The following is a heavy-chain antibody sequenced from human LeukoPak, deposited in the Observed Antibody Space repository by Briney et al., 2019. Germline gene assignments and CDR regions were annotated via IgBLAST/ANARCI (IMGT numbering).Heavy chain of an antibody. CDR1: GFTFSSYS. CDR3: ASEDYDSSDVLDY. J-gene: IGHJ4*02. CDR2: FISSSRYI. V-gene: IGHV3-21*01. Sequence: GGSLRLSCAASGFTFSSYSMSWVRQAPGEGLEWVSSFISSSRYIYYADSVKGRFTISKDNAKNSLYLQMNSLRAEDTAVYYCASEDYDSSDVLDYWGQGTLVTVSS. D-gene: IGHD3-22*01.